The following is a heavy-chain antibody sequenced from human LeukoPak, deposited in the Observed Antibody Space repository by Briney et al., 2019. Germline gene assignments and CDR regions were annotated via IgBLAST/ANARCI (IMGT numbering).Heavy chain of an antibody. D-gene: IGHD2-2*01. Sequence: PGGSLRLSCAVSGFTVSNNWMKWVRQAPGKGLEWVSLIYSDGSTYYADSVKGRFTISRDHSKNTLYLQMNSLRAEDTAVYYCARDPSAVRANTYAWGQGTLVTVSS. J-gene: IGHJ5*02. CDR1: GFTVSNNW. V-gene: IGHV3-66*01. CDR2: IYSDGST. CDR3: ARDPSAVRANTYA.